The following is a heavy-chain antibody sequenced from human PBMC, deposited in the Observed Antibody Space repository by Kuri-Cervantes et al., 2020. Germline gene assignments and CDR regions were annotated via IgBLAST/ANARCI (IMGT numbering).Heavy chain of an antibody. V-gene: IGHV4-39*02. CDR2: IYYSGST. Sequence: SETLSLTCTVSGGSISSSSYYWGWIRQPPGKGLEWIGSIYYSGSTYYNPSLKSRVTISVDTSKNQFSLKLSSVTAADTAVYYCARDRRPAAIPDYYGMDVWGQGTTVTVSS. D-gene: IGHD2-2*01. CDR1: GGSISSSSYY. J-gene: IGHJ6*02. CDR3: ARDRRPAAIPDYYGMDV.